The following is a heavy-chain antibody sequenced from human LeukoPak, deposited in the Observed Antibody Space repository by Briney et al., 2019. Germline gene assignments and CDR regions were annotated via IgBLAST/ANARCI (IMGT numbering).Heavy chain of an antibody. CDR3: AASGYYGDAFDI. D-gene: IGHD3-22*01. V-gene: IGHV4-61*01. Sequence: SETLSLTCTVSGGSVSSGSYYWSWIRQPPGKGLEWIGYIYYSGSTNYNPPLKSRVTISVDTSKNQFSLKLSSVTAADTAVYYCAASGYYGDAFDIWGQGTMVTVSS. CDR1: GGSVSSGSYY. J-gene: IGHJ3*02. CDR2: IYYSGST.